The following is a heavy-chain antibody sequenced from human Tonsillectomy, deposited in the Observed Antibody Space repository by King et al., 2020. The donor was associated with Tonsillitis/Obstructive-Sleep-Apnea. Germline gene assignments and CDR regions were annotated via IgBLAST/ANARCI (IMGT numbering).Heavy chain of an antibody. V-gene: IGHV1-18*01. CDR1: GYTFTSSG. J-gene: IGHJ6*03. CDR3: ARDSHDNGDYVFNHYYYYMDV. D-gene: IGHD4-17*01. CDR2: ISAYHGKS. Sequence: QLVQSGAEVKMAGASVKVSCKASGYTFTSSGLSWVRQAPGQGLEWMGWISAYHGKSQYSQQFQGRVTLTTDSSTSTAHMELRGLRSDDTAVYYCARDSHDNGDYVFNHYYYYMDVWGKGTTVTVSS.